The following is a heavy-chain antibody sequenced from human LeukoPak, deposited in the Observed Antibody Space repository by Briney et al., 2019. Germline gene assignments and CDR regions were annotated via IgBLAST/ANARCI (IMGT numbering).Heavy chain of an antibody. V-gene: IGHV3-48*01. CDR1: GFTFSSYS. J-gene: IGHJ4*02. D-gene: IGHD3-10*01. Sequence: PGGSLRLSCAASGFTFSSYSMNWVRQAPGKGLEWVSYISGSSSTIYYADSVKGRLTISRDNAKNSLFLQLNSLRTEDTAVYYCVRDRGWYHFDLWGQGTLVTVSS. CDR3: VRDRGWYHFDL. CDR2: ISGSSSTI.